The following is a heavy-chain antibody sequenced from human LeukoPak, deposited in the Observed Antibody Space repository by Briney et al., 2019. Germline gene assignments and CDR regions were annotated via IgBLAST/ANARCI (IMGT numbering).Heavy chain of an antibody. CDR2: ISRNGDTT. J-gene: IGHJ3*02. Sequence: GLTLRLSCDAYGFTFSNYGMHWVRQAPGKGLEYFSAISRNGDTTYYADSVKGRFTISRDNSKNTLYLQMSSLRPEDTAVYYCVKALTDDAFDIWGQGTMVTVSS. V-gene: IGHV3-64D*06. CDR3: VKALTDDAFDI. CDR1: GFTFSNYG.